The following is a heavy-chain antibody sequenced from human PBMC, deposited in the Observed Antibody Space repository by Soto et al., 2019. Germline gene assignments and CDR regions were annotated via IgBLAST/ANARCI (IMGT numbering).Heavy chain of an antibody. J-gene: IGHJ3*02. Sequence: SETLSLTCAVYGGSFSGYYWSWIRQPPGKGLEWIGEINHSGRTNYNPSLKSRVTISVDTSKNQFSLKLSSVTAADTAVYYCGRGVDTVTTYAFDIWGQGTMVTVSS. CDR1: GGSFSGYY. CDR3: GRGVDTVTTYAFDI. CDR2: INHSGRT. V-gene: IGHV4-34*01. D-gene: IGHD4-17*01.